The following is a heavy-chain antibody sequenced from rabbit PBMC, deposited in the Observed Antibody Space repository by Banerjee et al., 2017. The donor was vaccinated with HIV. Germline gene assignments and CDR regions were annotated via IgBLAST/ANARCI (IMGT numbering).Heavy chain of an antibody. Sequence: QEQLVESGGGLVQPGGSLKLSCKASGFSLSSYAMNWVRQTPGKGLEWIGYIDPVFGSTYYASWVNGRFTISSHNAQNTLYLQLNSLTAADTATYFCARDASDSGIYWDLWGQGTLVTVS. D-gene: IGHD1-1*01. J-gene: IGHJ6*01. CDR1: GFSLSSYA. CDR2: IDPVFGST. CDR3: ARDASDSGIYWDL. V-gene: IGHV1S47*01.